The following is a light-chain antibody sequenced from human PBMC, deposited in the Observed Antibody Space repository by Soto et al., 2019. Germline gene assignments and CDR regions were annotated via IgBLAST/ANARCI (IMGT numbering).Light chain of an antibody. CDR1: QTISSW. CDR2: KAS. V-gene: IGKV1-5*03. J-gene: IGKJ1*01. Sequence: DIQMTQSHSNLSGSVGDRVTITFRASQTISSWLAWYQQKPGKAPKLLIYKASTLKSGVPSRFSGSGSGTEFTLTISSLQPDDFATYYCQHYNSYSEACGQGTKGDIK. CDR3: QHYNSYSEA.